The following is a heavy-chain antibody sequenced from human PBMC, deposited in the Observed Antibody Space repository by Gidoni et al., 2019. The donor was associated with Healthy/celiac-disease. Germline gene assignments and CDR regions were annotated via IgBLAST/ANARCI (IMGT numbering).Heavy chain of an antibody. CDR2: IFSNDEK. Sequence: QVTLKESGPVLVKPTETLTLTCTVSGFSLSNARMGVSWIRQPPGKALEWLAHIFSNDEKSYSTSLKSRLTISKDTSKSQVVLTMTNMDPVDTATYYCARIHSSRYFDWPLNEHYYMDVWGKGTTVTVSS. J-gene: IGHJ6*03. CDR1: GFSLSNARMG. D-gene: IGHD3-9*01. CDR3: ARIHSSRYFDWPLNEHYYMDV. V-gene: IGHV2-26*01.